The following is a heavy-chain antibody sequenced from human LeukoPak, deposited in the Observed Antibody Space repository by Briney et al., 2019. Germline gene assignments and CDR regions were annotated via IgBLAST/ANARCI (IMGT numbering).Heavy chain of an antibody. D-gene: IGHD5-24*01. Sequence: PGGSLRLSCAASGFTFSSYAMSWVRRAPGKGLEWVSAISGSGGSTYYADSVKGRFTISRDNSKNTLYLQMNSLRAEDTAVYYCATRRDGYNYSGYWGQGTLVTVSS. CDR2: ISGSGGST. V-gene: IGHV3-23*01. CDR3: ATRRDGYNYSGY. CDR1: GFTFSSYA. J-gene: IGHJ4*02.